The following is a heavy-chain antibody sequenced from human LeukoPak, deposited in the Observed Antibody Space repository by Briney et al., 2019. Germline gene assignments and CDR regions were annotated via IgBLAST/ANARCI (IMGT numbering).Heavy chain of an antibody. Sequence: SETLSLTCAVYGGSFSGYYWSWIRQPPGKGLEWIGEINYSGSTNYNPSLKSRVTISVDTSKNQFSLKLSSVTAADTAVYYCARLSSLANIAARGRTWLDPWGQGTLVTVSS. D-gene: IGHD6-6*01. V-gene: IGHV4-34*01. CDR2: INYSGST. CDR3: ARLSSLANIAARGRTWLDP. J-gene: IGHJ5*02. CDR1: GGSFSGYY.